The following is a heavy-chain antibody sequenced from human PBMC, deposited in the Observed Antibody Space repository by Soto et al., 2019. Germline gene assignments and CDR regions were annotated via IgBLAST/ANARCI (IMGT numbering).Heavy chain of an antibody. V-gene: IGHV3-74*01. Sequence: PGGSLRLSCAASGFTFSSYWMHWVRQAPGKGLVWVSRINSDGSSTSYADSVKGRFTISRDNAKNTLYLQMNSQRAEDTAVYYCARDIVGASLFDYWGQGSLVTVSS. CDR3: ARDIVGASLFDY. CDR2: INSDGSST. J-gene: IGHJ4*02. D-gene: IGHD1-26*01. CDR1: GFTFSSYW.